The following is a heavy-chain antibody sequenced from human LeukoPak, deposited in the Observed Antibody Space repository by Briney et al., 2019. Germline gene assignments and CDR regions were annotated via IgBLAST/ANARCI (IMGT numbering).Heavy chain of an antibody. V-gene: IGHV3-21*01. D-gene: IGHD3-22*01. CDR3: ARDSEYYYDSSGFDY. CDR1: GFTFSSYS. CDR2: ISSSSSYI. J-gene: IGHJ4*02. Sequence: PGGSLRLSCAASGFTFSSYSMNWVRQAPGKGLEWVSSISSSSSYIYYADSVKGRFTISRDNAKNSLYLQMNSLRAEDTAVYYCARDSEYYYDSSGFDYWGQGTLVTVSS.